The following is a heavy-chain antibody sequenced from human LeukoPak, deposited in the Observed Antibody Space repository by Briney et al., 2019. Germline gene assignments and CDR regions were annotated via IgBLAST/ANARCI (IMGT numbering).Heavy chain of an antibody. CDR2: IKTDTGDA. V-gene: IGHV1-2*02. J-gene: IGHJ4*02. Sequence: ASVKVSCKTSGYTFTDYYLYWVRQAPGQGLEWMGWIKTDTGDAKYSPNFQDRVTMTRDTSVNTAILELNRLTSDDSAVYYCVTGEKKDCYPQGCHSSSHDYWGQGTLVTVSS. CDR3: VTGEKKDCYPQGCHSSSHDY. CDR1: GYTFTDYY. D-gene: IGHD2-21*02.